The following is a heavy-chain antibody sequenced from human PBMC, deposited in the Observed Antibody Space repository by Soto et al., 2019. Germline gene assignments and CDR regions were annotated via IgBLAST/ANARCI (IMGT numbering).Heavy chain of an antibody. V-gene: IGHV4-30-2*01. CDR2: IYHSGST. CDR1: GGSISSGGYS. J-gene: IGHJ3*02. D-gene: IGHD3-22*01. Sequence: QLQLQESGSGLVKPSQTLSLTCAVSGGSISSGGYSWSWIRQPPGKGLEWIGYIYHSGSTYYNPSLKSRVTISVDRSKNQFALKLSSVTAADTAVYYCARVGDYYDSSGRGAFDIWGQGTMVTVSS. CDR3: ARVGDYYDSSGRGAFDI.